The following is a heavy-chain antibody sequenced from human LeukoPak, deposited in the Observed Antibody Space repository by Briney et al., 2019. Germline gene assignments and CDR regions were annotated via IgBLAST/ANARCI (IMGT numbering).Heavy chain of an antibody. CDR1: GGSISSYY. CDR2: IYTSGST. V-gene: IGHV4-4*07. Sequence: SETPSLTCTVSGGSISSYYWSWIRQPAGKGLEWIGRIYTSGSTNYNPSLKSRVTMSVDTSKNQFSLKLSSVTAADTAVYYCARDMGVWGSYRYYFDYWGQGTLVTVSS. J-gene: IGHJ4*02. D-gene: IGHD3-16*02. CDR3: ARDMGVWGSYRYYFDY.